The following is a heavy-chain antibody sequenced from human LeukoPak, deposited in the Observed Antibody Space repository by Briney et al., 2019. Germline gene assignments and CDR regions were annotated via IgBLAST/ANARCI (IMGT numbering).Heavy chain of an antibody. CDR3: ARDGLAVVVTARYFDY. CDR1: GFTFSSYE. Sequence: PGGSLRLSCAASGFTFSSYEMNWVREAPGKGLERVSYISISGSTIYYADSVKGRFTISRDNAKSSLYLQMNSLRAEDMAVYYCARDGLAVVVTARYFDYWGQGTLVSVSS. J-gene: IGHJ4*02. D-gene: IGHD2-21*02. CDR2: ISISGSTI. V-gene: IGHV3-48*03.